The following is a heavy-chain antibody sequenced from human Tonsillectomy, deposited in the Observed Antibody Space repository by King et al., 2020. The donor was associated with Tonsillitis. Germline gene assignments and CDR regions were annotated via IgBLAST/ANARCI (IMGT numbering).Heavy chain of an antibody. J-gene: IGHJ4*02. CDR3: ATTPPLSGDYYAIQGFDY. CDR2: FDPEDGET. Sequence: QLVQSGAEVKKHGASVKVSCKVSGYTLTELSMHWVRQAPGKGLEWMGGFDPEDGETIYAQKFQGRVTMTEDTSTDTAYMELSSLRSEDTAVYYCATTPPLSGDYYAIQGFDYWGQGTLVTVSS. CDR1: GYTLTELS. V-gene: IGHV1-24*01. D-gene: IGHD3-10*01.